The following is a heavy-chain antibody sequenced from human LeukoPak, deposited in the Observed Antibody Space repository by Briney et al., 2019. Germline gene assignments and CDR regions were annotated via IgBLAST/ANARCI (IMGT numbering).Heavy chain of an antibody. J-gene: IGHJ3*02. Sequence: GASVKVSCKASGYTFTSYYMHWVRQAPGQGLEWMGIINPSGGSTSYAQKFQGRVTMTRDMSTSTVYMELSSLRSEDTAVYYCALRERDYYDSSGYYYVDAFDIWGQGTMVTVSS. D-gene: IGHD3-22*01. V-gene: IGHV1-46*01. CDR3: ALRERDYYDSSGYYYVDAFDI. CDR1: GYTFTSYY. CDR2: INPSGGST.